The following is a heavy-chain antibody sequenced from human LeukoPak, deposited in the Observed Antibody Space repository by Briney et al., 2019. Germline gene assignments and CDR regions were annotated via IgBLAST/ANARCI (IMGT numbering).Heavy chain of an antibody. Sequence: PSETLSLTCTVSGGSISSSNYYWGWIRQPPGTGLEWIGSIYYSGSTYSNPSLTSRVTISVDTSKNQFSLNLRSVTAADTAVYYCARVGDYLWGTYRSFDYWGQGTLVTVSS. V-gene: IGHV4-39*07. CDR2: IYYSGST. D-gene: IGHD3-16*02. CDR3: ARVGDYLWGTYRSFDY. J-gene: IGHJ4*02. CDR1: GGSISSSNYY.